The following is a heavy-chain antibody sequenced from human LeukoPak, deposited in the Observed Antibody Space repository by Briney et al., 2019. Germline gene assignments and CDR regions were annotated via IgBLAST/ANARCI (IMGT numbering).Heavy chain of an antibody. J-gene: IGHJ4*02. CDR3: ASGGTSGFDY. CDR1: GLIVSNNY. V-gene: IGHV3-53*01. D-gene: IGHD1-26*01. Sequence: PGGSLRLSCAASGLIVSNNYMSWVRQAPGKGLEWVSVIYSGGGTYYVDSVKGRFTISRDNSKNTLYLQMNSLRAEDTAVYYCASGGTSGFDYWGPGTLVTVSS. CDR2: IYSGGGT.